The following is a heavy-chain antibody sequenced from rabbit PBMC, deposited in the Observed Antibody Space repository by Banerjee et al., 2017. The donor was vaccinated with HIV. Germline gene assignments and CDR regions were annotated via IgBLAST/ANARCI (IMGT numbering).Heavy chain of an antibody. CDR2: IDPVLGNT. CDR1: GFDFSNYY. Sequence: QLEESGGDLVKPEGSLTLSCKASGFDFSNYYMSWVRQAPGKGLEWIGYIDPVLGNTYYASWVNGRFTISSHNAQNTLYLQLNSLTAADTATYFCARDLAGVIGWNFNLWGQGTLVTVS. V-gene: IGHV1S7*01. J-gene: IGHJ4*01. D-gene: IGHD4-1*01. CDR3: ARDLAGVIGWNFNL.